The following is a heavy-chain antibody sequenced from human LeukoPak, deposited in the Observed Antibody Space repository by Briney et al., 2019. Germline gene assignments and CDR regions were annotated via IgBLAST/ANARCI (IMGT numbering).Heavy chain of an antibody. CDR1: GGSINNGDYY. J-gene: IGHJ6*03. CDR2: IYYSGST. V-gene: IGHV4-30-4*08. CDR3: ARNYFFSMDV. Sequence: SETLSLTCTVSGGSINNGDYYWSWIRQPPGKGLEWIGYIYYSGSTYYIPSLKRRVTISVDTSKNQFSLKLTSVTAADTAVYYCARNYFFSMDVWGKGTTVTVPS.